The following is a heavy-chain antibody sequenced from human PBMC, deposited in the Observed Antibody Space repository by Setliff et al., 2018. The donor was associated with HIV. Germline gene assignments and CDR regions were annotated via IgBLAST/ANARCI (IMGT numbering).Heavy chain of an antibody. CDR3: AREVNIPVRGITDDAFDI. J-gene: IGHJ3*02. CDR1: GASMSSGDYY. D-gene: IGHD3-10*01. V-gene: IGHV4-30-4*08. Sequence: SETLSLTCTVSGASMSSGDYYWSWIRQPPGKGLEWIGYICYSGNSYYNPSLKSRVTLSVDTSKNQFSLKVNSVTAADTAVYYCAREVNIPVRGITDDAFDIWGQGTMVTV. CDR2: ICYSGNS.